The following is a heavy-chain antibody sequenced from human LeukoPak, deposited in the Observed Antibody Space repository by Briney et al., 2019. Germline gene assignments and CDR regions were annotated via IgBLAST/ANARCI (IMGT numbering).Heavy chain of an antibody. CDR2: TYYRSKWYN. D-gene: IGHD4-23*01. V-gene: IGHV6-1*01. CDR3: TATVINHAFDI. CDR1: GDSVSSNSVA. Sequence: SQTLSLTCAVSGDSVSSNSVAWNWIRQSPSGGLEWLGRTYYRSKWYNEYAVSVKSRITINPDTSNNQVSLYLNFVTPEDTAVYYCTATVINHAFDIWGLGTMVTVYS. J-gene: IGHJ3*02.